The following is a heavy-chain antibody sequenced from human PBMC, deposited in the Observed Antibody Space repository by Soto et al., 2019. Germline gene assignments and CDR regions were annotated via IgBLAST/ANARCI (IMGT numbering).Heavy chain of an antibody. Sequence: QVQLVQSGAEVKKPGASVKVSCKASGYTFTSYYMHWVRQAPGQGLEWMGIINPSGGSTSYAQKFQGRVTMTRGTSTSTVYMELSSLRSEDTAVYYCARDEGYYYGSGSYGYYYMDVWGKGTTVTVSS. CDR3: ARDEGYYYGSGSYGYYYMDV. CDR1: GYTFTSYY. V-gene: IGHV1-46*03. J-gene: IGHJ6*03. CDR2: INPSGGST. D-gene: IGHD3-10*01.